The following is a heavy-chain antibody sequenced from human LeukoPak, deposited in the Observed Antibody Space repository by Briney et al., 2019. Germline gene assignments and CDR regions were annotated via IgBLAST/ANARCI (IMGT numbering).Heavy chain of an antibody. CDR3: ASRLHGNYYGSGSYPYYFDY. CDR2: INPSGGST. V-gene: IGHV1-46*01. J-gene: IGHJ4*02. D-gene: IGHD3-10*01. Sequence: ASVKVPCKASGYTFTSYYIHWVRQAPGQGLEWMGIINPSGGSTSYAQKFQGRVTMTRDTSTSTDYMELSSLRSEDTAVYYCASRLHGNYYGSGSYPYYFDYWGQGTLVTVSS. CDR1: GYTFTSYY.